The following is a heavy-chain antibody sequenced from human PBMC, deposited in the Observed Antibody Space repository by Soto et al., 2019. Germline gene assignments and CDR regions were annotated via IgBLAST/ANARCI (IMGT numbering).Heavy chain of an antibody. Sequence: GGSLRLSCAASGFTFSSYGMHWVRQAPGKGLEWVAVIWYDGGNKYYADSVKGRFTISRDNSKNTLYLQMNSLRAEDTAVYYCARDEAPFDWSGIDYWGQGTLVTVSS. D-gene: IGHD3-9*01. CDR1: GFTFSSYG. V-gene: IGHV3-33*01. CDR3: ARDEAPFDWSGIDY. J-gene: IGHJ4*02. CDR2: IWYDGGNK.